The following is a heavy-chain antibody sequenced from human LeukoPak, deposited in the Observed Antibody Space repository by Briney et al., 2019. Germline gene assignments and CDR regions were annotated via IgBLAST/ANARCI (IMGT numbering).Heavy chain of an antibody. D-gene: IGHD3-22*01. Sequence: GGSLRLSCAASGFTFSSYAMNWVRQAPGKGLEWVSGISGSGTNTYYADSVKGRFTISRDNSKNTLYLQMNSLRAEDTAVYYCAKEGLYYYDSSGIDYWGQGTLVTVSS. V-gene: IGHV3-23*01. CDR2: ISGSGTNT. CDR3: AKEGLYYYDSSGIDY. J-gene: IGHJ4*02. CDR1: GFTFSSYA.